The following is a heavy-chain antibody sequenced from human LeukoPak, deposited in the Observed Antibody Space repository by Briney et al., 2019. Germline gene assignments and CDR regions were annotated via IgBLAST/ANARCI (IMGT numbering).Heavy chain of an antibody. Sequence: SETLSLTCTVSGGSISSSPYYWGWIRQPPGKGLEWIGNIYYSGSAYYNPSLKTRVTISVDTPKNQFPLKLTSVTAADTAVYYCARHASVDGNWPRPLDYWGQGSLVTVSS. CDR2: IYYSGSA. CDR1: GGSISSSPYY. D-gene: IGHD6-19*01. V-gene: IGHV4-39*01. J-gene: IGHJ4*02. CDR3: ARHASVDGNWPRPLDY.